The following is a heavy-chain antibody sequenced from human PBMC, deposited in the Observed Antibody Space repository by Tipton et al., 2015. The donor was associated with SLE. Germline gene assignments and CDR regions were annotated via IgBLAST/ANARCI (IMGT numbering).Heavy chain of an antibody. V-gene: IGHV3-21*05. Sequence: GSLRLSCAASGFTFSRHWMSWVRQAPGKGLEWVSYISSSSSYTQYADSVKGRFTISRDNAKNSLYLQMNSLRAEDTAVYYCARDGSSGWTRGWFDPWGQGTLVTVSS. D-gene: IGHD6-19*01. CDR2: ISSSSSYT. CDR1: GFTFSRHW. J-gene: IGHJ5*02. CDR3: ARDGSSGWTRGWFDP.